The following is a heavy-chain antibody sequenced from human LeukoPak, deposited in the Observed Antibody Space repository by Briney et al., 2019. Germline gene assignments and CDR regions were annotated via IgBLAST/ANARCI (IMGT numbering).Heavy chain of an antibody. CDR2: IYTSGST. CDR1: GGSISSGSYY. V-gene: IGHV4-61*02. CDR3: ARDDQYYDFWSGTFQH. Sequence: SETLSLTCTVSGGSISSGSYYWSWIRQPAGKGLEWIGRIYTSGSTNYNPSLKSRVTISVDRSKNQFSLKLSSVTAADTAVYYCARDDQYYDFWSGTFQHWGQGTLVTVSS. D-gene: IGHD3-3*01. J-gene: IGHJ1*01.